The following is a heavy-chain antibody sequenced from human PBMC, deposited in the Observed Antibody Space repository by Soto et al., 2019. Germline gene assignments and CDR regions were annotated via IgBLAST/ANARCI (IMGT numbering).Heavy chain of an antibody. CDR2: ISSSSSYI. CDR1: GFTFSSYS. Sequence: VGSLRLSCAASGFTFSSYSMNWVRQAPGKGLEWVSSISSSSSYIYYADSVKGRFTISRDNAKNSLYLQMNSLRAEDTAVYYCARDYCSSTSCYYYMDVWGKGTTVTVSS. J-gene: IGHJ6*03. V-gene: IGHV3-21*01. D-gene: IGHD2-2*01. CDR3: ARDYCSSTSCYYYMDV.